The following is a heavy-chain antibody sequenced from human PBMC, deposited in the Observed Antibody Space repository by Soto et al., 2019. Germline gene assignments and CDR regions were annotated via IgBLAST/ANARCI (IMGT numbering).Heavy chain of an antibody. D-gene: IGHD4-4*01. Sequence: PGGSLRLSCAASGFTFSSYERNWVRQAPEKGLEWISYICSSGSLKYYADSVKGRFTISRANAKNSRYLQMNSLRAEDTAVYYCARGSARSPPLEYSPAPWGQGTLVAVSS. V-gene: IGHV3-48*03. CDR1: GFTFSSYE. CDR3: ARGSARSPPLEYSPAP. J-gene: IGHJ5*02. CDR2: ICSSGSLK.